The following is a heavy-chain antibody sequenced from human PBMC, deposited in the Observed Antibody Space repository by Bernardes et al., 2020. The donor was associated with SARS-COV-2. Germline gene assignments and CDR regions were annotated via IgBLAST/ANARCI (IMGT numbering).Heavy chain of an antibody. J-gene: IGHJ4*02. CDR2: ISSSSIYI. Sequence: GSLRLSCAASGFTFTSYSMTWVRQAPGKGLEWVSSISSSSIYIYYEDSVKGRFTISRDNAKKSLYLQMNNLRVEDTAVYYCGRDSGIRGADYYFDCWGPGSLVAVCS. V-gene: IGHV3-21*01. CDR1: GFTFTSYS. D-gene: IGHD1-26*01. CDR3: GRDSGIRGADYYFDC.